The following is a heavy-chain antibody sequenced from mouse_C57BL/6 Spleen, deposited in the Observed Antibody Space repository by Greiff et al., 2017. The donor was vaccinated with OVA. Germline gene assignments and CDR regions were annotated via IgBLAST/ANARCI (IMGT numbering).Heavy chain of an antibody. CDR3: ARRYGSSSWYFDV. D-gene: IGHD1-1*01. CDR1: GYTFTDYY. J-gene: IGHJ1*03. CDR2: IFPGSGST. Sequence: VQLQQSGPELVKPGASVKISCKASGYTFTDYYINWVKQRPGQGLEWIGWIFPGSGSTYYNEKFKGKATLTVDKSSSTAYMLLSSLTSEDSAVYFCARRYGSSSWYFDVWGTGTTVTVSS. V-gene: IGHV1-75*01.